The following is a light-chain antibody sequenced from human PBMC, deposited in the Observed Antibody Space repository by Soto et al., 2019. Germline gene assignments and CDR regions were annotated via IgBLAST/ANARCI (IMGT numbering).Light chain of an antibody. J-gene: IGKJ1*01. Sequence: DIVMTQSPATLSGSPGERATLSCRASQSVSSNLAWYQQKPGQAPRLLIYGASTRATGIPARFSGSGSGTEFTLTISSLQSEDFAVYYCQQYNNWPWTFGQGTKVDIK. CDR1: QSVSSN. CDR3: QQYNNWPWT. V-gene: IGKV3-15*01. CDR2: GAS.